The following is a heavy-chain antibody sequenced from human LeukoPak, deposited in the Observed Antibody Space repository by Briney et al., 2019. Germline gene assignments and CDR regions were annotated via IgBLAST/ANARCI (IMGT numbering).Heavy chain of an antibody. J-gene: IGHJ3*02. D-gene: IGHD3-16*01. CDR1: GGSLSSYY. CDR2: IYTSGST. CDR3: ARDSLGLRAFDS. V-gene: IGHV4-4*07. Sequence: PSETLSLTCSVYGGSLSSYYWSWIRQPAGKGLEWIGRIYTSGSTNYNPSLKSRVTMSVDTSKDQISLNLSSVTAADTAVYCCARDSLGLRAFDSWGEGTMITVSS.